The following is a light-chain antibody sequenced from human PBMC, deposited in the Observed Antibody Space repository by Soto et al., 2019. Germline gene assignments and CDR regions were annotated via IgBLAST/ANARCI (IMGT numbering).Light chain of an antibody. CDR3: QQYNNWPPWT. Sequence: EIVMTQSPATLSVSPGERATLSCRASQSISSNLAWNQQKPGQAPRLLIYGESTRATGIPARFSGSGSGTEFTLTISSLQSEDFAVYYCQQYNNWPPWTFGQGTKVEIK. V-gene: IGKV3D-15*01. CDR2: GES. J-gene: IGKJ1*01. CDR1: QSISSN.